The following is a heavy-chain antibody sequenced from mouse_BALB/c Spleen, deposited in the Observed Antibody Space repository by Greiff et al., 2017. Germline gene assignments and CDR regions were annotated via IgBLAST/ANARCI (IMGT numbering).Heavy chain of an antibody. CDR2: INPSNGRT. J-gene: IGHJ1*01. CDR3: ASYYYGSSYDWYFDV. D-gene: IGHD1-1*01. CDR1: GYTFTSYW. Sequence: QVQLQQSGAELVKPGASVKLSCKASGYTFTSYWMHWVKQRPGQGLEWIGEINPSNGRTNYNEKFKSKATLTVDKSSSTAYMQLSSLTSEDSAVYYCASYYYGSSYDWYFDVWGAGTTVTVSS. V-gene: IGHV1S81*02.